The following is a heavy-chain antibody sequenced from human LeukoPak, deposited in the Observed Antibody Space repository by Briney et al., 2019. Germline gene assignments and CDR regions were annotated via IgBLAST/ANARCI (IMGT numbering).Heavy chain of an antibody. J-gene: IGHJ4*02. V-gene: IGHV4-59*12. CDR1: GGSISSYY. Sequence: EALALPFTGSGGSISSYYWSWRRQPPGKGLEGSGDIDYSGSTNYNPSLKSRVTISIDKSKNQLSLKLSAVTAADTAVYYCAASIKGWSGPLMVRGAPWDYWGQGTLVTVSS. CDR2: IDYSGST. CDR3: AASIKGWSGPLMVRGAPWDY. D-gene: IGHD3-10*01.